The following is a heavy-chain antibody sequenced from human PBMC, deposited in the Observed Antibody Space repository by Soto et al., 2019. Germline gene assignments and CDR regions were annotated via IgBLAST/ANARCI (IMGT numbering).Heavy chain of an antibody. Sequence: ASVKVSCKASGYTFTSYAMHWVRQAPGQRLEWMGWINAGNGNTKYSQKFQGRVTITRDTSASTAYMELSSLRSEDTAVYYCARSAIVVVVAATAEDWFDPRGQGILVTVSS. J-gene: IGHJ5*02. V-gene: IGHV1-3*01. CDR1: GYTFTSYA. D-gene: IGHD2-15*01. CDR2: INAGNGNT. CDR3: ARSAIVVVVAATAEDWFDP.